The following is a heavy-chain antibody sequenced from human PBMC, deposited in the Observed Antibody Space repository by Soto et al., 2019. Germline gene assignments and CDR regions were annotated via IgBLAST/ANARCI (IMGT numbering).Heavy chain of an antibody. CDR2: IYYSGST. D-gene: IGHD3-10*01. CDR3: ARDFSYPYITMVRGPMDV. Sequence: SETLSLTCTVSGGSISSYYWSWIRQPPGKGLEWIGYIYYSGSTNYNPSLKSRVTISVDTSKNQFSLKLSSVTAADTAVYYCARDFSYPYITMVRGPMDVWGKGTTVTVSS. V-gene: IGHV4-59*01. J-gene: IGHJ6*03. CDR1: GGSISSYY.